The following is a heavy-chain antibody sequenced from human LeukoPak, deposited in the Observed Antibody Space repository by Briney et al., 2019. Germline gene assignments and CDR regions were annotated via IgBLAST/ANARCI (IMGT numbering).Heavy chain of an antibody. Sequence: SETLSLTCTVSGGSISSSSYYWGWIRQPPGKGLEWIGSIYYSGSTYYNPSLKSRVTISVDTSKNQFSLKLSSVTAADTAVYYCAREKYYYDSSGYCFDIWGQGTMVTVSS. D-gene: IGHD3-22*01. CDR2: IYYSGST. J-gene: IGHJ3*02. CDR1: GGSISSSSYY. CDR3: AREKYYYDSSGYCFDI. V-gene: IGHV4-39*07.